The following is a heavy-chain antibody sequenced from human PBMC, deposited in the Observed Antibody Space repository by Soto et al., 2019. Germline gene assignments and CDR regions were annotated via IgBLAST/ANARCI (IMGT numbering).Heavy chain of an antibody. D-gene: IGHD5-18*01. Sequence: QVQLQESGPGLVKPSETLSLTCTVSGGSISSYYWSWIRQPPGKGLEWIGYIYYSGSTNYNPSLKGRVTISVDTSKNQFSLKLSSVTAADTPVYYCARTPDTRRTRYFDYWGQGTLVTVSS. CDR3: ARTPDTRRTRYFDY. J-gene: IGHJ4*02. CDR2: IYYSGST. CDR1: GGSISSYY. V-gene: IGHV4-59*08.